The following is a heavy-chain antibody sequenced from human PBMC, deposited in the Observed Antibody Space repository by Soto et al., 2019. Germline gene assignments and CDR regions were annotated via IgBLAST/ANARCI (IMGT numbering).Heavy chain of an antibody. CDR3: AKAPNYDFWSGYRYFDS. Sequence: DVQLLESGGGLVQPGGSLRLSCTASGFTFSNYAMSWVRQAPGKGLEWVSSMSGSGGSTYYADSVKGRFTISRDNSKKTLDLHMSSLRAEDTAFYYCAKAPNYDFWSGYRYFDSWGQGSLVTVSS. D-gene: IGHD3-3*01. CDR2: MSGSGGST. J-gene: IGHJ4*02. V-gene: IGHV3-23*01. CDR1: GFTFSNYA.